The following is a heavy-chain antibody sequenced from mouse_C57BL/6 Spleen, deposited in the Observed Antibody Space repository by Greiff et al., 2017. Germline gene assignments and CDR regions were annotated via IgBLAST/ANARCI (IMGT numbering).Heavy chain of an antibody. V-gene: IGHV1-50*01. J-gene: IGHJ3*01. Sequence: VQLQQPGAELVKPGASVKLSCKASGYTFTSYWMQWVKQRPGQGLEWIGEIDPSDSYTNYNQKFKGKATLTVDTSSSTAYMQLSSLTSEDSAVYYCARGGTGTWAYWGQGTLVTVSA. CDR1: GYTFTSYW. CDR3: ARGGTGTWAY. D-gene: IGHD4-1*01. CDR2: IDPSDSYT.